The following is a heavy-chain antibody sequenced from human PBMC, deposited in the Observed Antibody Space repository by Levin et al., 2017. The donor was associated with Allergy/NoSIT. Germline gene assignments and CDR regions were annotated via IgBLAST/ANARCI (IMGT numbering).Heavy chain of an antibody. CDR3: ARARRGPELRGVDY. CDR1: GFTFSSYS. CDR2: ISSSSSYI. J-gene: IGHJ4*02. D-gene: IGHD1-7*01. Sequence: GGSLRLSCAASGFTFSSYSMNWVRQAPGKGLEWVSSISSSSSYINYADSVKGRFTISRDNAKNSLYLQMNSLRAEDTAVYYCARARRGPELRGVDYWGQGTLVTVSS. V-gene: IGHV3-21*01.